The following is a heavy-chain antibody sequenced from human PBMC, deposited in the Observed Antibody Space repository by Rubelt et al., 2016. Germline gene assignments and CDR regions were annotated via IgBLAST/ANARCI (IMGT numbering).Heavy chain of an antibody. CDR3: AGGAVAGIRSWFDP. CDR2: VYYSGST. Sequence: QVQLQESGPGLVKPSETLSLTCTVSGGSVSSGSFYWSWIRQPPGKGLEWIGFVYYSGSTNYNPSLKSRVTISLDTAKNQCARRLRSVTAANTAGDYCAGGAVAGIRSWFDPWGQGTLVTVSS. J-gene: IGHJ5*02. D-gene: IGHD6-19*01. V-gene: IGHV4-61*01. CDR1: GGSVSSGSFY.